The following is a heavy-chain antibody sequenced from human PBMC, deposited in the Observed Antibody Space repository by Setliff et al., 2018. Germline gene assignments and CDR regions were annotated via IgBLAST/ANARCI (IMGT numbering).Heavy chain of an antibody. CDR2: IKEDGSQR. Sequence: PGGSLRLSCAASGFDFKTHWMDWARQAPGKGLEWVANIKEDGSQRNYVDAVRGRFTVSRDNARNLLYLQMNSLRAEDTAVYYCAREDEADYYYYYGMDVWGQGTTVTVSS. V-gene: IGHV3-7*01. CDR1: GFDFKTHW. J-gene: IGHJ6*02. CDR3: AREDEADYYYYYGMDV. D-gene: IGHD6-13*01.